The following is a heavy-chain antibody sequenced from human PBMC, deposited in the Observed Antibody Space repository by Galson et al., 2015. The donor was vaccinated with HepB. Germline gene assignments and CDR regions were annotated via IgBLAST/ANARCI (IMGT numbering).Heavy chain of an antibody. CDR3: ARDYSGYHDY. CDR1: GFTFSTYN. CDR2: ITSSTGTI. V-gene: IGHV3-48*01. D-gene: IGHD3-22*01. J-gene: IGHJ4*02. Sequence: SLRLSCAASGFTFSTYNMKWVRQAPGKGLEWVSFITSSTGTIYYADSVKGRFTISRDNSKNSLYLQMNSLRAEDTAVYYCARDYSGYHDYWGQGTLVTVSS.